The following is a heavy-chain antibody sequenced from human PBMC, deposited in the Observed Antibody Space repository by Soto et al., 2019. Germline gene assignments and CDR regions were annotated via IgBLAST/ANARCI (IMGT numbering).Heavy chain of an antibody. D-gene: IGHD3-22*01. CDR1: GYTFTSYG. CDR2: IIPIFGTA. CDR3: ARASVIVGSWFDP. J-gene: IGHJ5*02. V-gene: IGHV1-69*13. Sequence: SVKISCKASGYTFTSYGISWVRQAPGQGLEWMGWIIPIFGTANYAQKFQGRVTITADESTSTAYMELSSLRSEDTAVYYCARASVIVGSWFDPWGQGTLVTVSS.